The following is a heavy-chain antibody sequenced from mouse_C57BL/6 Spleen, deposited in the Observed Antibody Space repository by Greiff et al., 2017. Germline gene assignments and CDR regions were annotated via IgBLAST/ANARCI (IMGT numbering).Heavy chain of an antibody. J-gene: IGHJ1*03. V-gene: IGHV1-61*01. CDR1: GYTFTSYW. CDR3: ARHYSRYFDV. D-gene: IGHD1-2*01. CDR2: IYPSDSET. Sequence: VQLQQPGAELVRPGSSVKLSCKASGYTFTSYWMDWVKQRPGQGLEWIGNIYPSDSETHYNQKFKDKATLTVDKSSSTAYMQLSRLTSEDSAVYYCARHYSRYFDVWGTGTTGTVSS.